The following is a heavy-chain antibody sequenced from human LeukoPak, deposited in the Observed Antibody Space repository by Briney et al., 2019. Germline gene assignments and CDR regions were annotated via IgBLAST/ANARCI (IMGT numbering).Heavy chain of an antibody. J-gene: IGHJ5*02. CDR1: GFTFSSYW. CDR2: IKPDGIEK. Sequence: GGSLRLSRGASGFTFSSYWMRWVRRAPGRGLGWGANIKPDGIEKYYVDSLKGRFTISRDNAKNSLYLQMNSLRAEDTAVYYCARGRGWIDPWGQGTLVTVSS. CDR3: ARGRGWIDP. D-gene: IGHD5-24*01. V-gene: IGHV3-7*01.